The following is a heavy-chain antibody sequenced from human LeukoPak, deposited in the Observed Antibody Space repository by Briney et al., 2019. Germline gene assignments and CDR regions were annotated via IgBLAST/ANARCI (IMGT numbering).Heavy chain of an antibody. CDR2: ISSNGGST. CDR1: GFTFSSYA. Sequence: GESLKISCSASGFTFSSYAMHWVRQAPGKGLEYVSAISSNGGSTYYADSVKGRFTISRDNSKNTLYLQMSSLRADDTAVYYCVKCFYDILAAYWGGGDYWGQGTLVTVSS. D-gene: IGHD3-9*01. V-gene: IGHV3-64D*06. J-gene: IGHJ4*02. CDR3: VKCFYDILAAYWGGGDY.